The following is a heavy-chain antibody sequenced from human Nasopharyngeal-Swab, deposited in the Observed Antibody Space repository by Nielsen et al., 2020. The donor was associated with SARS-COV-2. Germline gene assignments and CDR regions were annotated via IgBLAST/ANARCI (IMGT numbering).Heavy chain of an antibody. D-gene: IGHD1/OR15-1a*01. J-gene: IGHJ6*02. CDR3: ARGKGTSYYYYYGMDV. CDR2: IIPAFGTP. Sequence: SVTVSCKASGDAFSRFCISWVRQAPGQGLEWMGGIIPAFGTPTYAQDSAQDLQGRVTISADESTSTAYMELSSLRSEDTAVYYCARGKGTSYYYYYGMDVWGQGATVTVSS. V-gene: IGHV1-69*13. CDR1: GDAFSRFC.